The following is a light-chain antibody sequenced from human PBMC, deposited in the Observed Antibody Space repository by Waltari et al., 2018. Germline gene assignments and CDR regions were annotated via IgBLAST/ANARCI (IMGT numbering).Light chain of an antibody. CDR3: QQSYATPRT. Sequence: DIQMTQSPSSLSASVGHRVTITCRASQVITTYLNWYQQKPGEAPKLLIYAASTLHSAVPSRFSGSSSGTDFTLTISSLQPEDFATYYCQQSYATPRTFGQGTKVEIK. CDR2: AAS. J-gene: IGKJ1*01. CDR1: QVITTY. V-gene: IGKV1-39*01.